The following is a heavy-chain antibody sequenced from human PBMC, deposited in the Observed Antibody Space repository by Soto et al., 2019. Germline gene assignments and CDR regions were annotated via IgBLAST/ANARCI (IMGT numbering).Heavy chain of an antibody. J-gene: IGHJ6*02. CDR3: ARRSPRHFYAMDV. Sequence: TSETLSLTCTVSGGSISSGDFYWIWIRQPPGRGLEWIGFIYSSGSTFYNPSLKSRLTISPDASKNQFSLKMGSVTAADTAVYYCARRSPRHFYAMDVWGQGTTVTVSS. CDR2: IYSSGST. V-gene: IGHV4-30-4*01. CDR1: GGSISSGDFY.